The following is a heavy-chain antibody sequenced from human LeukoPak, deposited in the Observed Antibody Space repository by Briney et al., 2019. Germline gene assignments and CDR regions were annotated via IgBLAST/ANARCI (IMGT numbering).Heavy chain of an antibody. V-gene: IGHV4-39*01. CDR3: ARTRYYYNSRSYGAPYYFDY. CDR1: GGSISSNNY. J-gene: IGHJ4*02. D-gene: IGHD3-10*01. CDR2: IYYSGST. Sequence: SETLSLTCAVSGGSISSNNYWGWIRQPPGKGLEWIGSIYYSGSTYYNPSLKIRVTISVDTSKNQFSLKLSSVTAADTAVYYCARTRYYYNSRSYGAPYYFDYWGQGTLVTVSS.